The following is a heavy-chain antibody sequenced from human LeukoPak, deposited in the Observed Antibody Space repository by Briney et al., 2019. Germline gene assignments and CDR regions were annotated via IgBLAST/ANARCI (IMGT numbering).Heavy chain of an antibody. CDR3: ARWYSSSWYGVSAFDY. CDR2: INTNTGNP. Sequence: ASVKVSCKASGYTFTSYAMNWVRQAPGQGLEWMGWINTNTGNPTYAQGFTGRFVFSLDTSVSTAYLQISSLKAEDTAVYYCARWYSSSWYGVSAFDYWGQGTLVTVSS. J-gene: IGHJ4*02. D-gene: IGHD6-13*01. CDR1: GYTFTSYA. V-gene: IGHV7-4-1*02.